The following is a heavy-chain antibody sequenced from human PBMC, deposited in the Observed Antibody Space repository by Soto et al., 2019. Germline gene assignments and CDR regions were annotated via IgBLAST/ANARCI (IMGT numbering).Heavy chain of an antibody. CDR3: ARTYIDFWGGSYYYYVDV. D-gene: IGHD3-3*01. V-gene: IGHV4-59*11. CDR1: GGSTTSLY. Sequence: SETLSLTCTVSGGSTTSLYWSWFRQSPGRGLEWIGHIYYSGSTNYNPSLKSRVIISVDTSKNQFSLKLSSVTAADTAVYYCARTYIDFWGGSYYYYVDVWGKGTTVTVSS. CDR2: IYYSGST. J-gene: IGHJ6*03.